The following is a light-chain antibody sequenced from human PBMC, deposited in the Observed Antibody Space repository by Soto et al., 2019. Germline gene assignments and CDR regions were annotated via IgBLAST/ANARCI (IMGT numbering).Light chain of an antibody. CDR1: QSVSSD. J-gene: IGKJ3*01. Sequence: EIVMTQSPATLSVSPGERATLSCRASQSVSSDLAWYQQKPGQAPRLHIYGASTRATGIPARFSGSGSGTEFTLNISGLQSEDFAVYYCQQYNNWPLTFGPGTKVDIK. CDR3: QQYNNWPLT. V-gene: IGKV3-15*01. CDR2: GAS.